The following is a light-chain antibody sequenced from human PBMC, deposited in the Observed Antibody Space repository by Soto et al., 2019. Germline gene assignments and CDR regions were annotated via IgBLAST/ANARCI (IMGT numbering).Light chain of an antibody. Sequence: VVMTQCPVTLSVSPGERSTLSCRVSQSVNSQLAWYQRKLGQAPRLLXYGASTRANDIPARFSGSGSGTDLTLTISSLQSEDFAIYVCQPYSDWPTWTFGQGTKVDIK. CDR3: QPYSDWPTWT. V-gene: IGKV3-15*01. J-gene: IGKJ1*01. CDR2: GAS. CDR1: QSVNSQ.